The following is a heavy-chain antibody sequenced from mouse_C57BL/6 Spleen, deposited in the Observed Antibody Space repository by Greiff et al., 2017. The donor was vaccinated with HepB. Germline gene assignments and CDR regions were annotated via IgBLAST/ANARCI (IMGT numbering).Heavy chain of an antibody. CDR3: ARGGDDAMDY. D-gene: IGHD3-3*01. CDR2: IDPSDSYT. Sequence: VQLQQPGAELVKPGASVKLSCKASGYTFTSYWMQWVKQRPGQGLEWIGEIDPSDSYTNYNQKFKGKATLTVDTSSSTAYMQLSSLTSEDSAVYYCARGGDDAMDYWGQGTSVTVSS. CDR1: GYTFTSYW. J-gene: IGHJ4*01. V-gene: IGHV1-50*01.